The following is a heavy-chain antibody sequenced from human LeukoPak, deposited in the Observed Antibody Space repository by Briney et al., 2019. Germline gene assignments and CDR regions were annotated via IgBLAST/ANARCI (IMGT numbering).Heavy chain of an antibody. CDR3: AKIGVETSLY. CDR1: GFTLSSYW. J-gene: IGHJ4*02. V-gene: IGHV3-74*01. D-gene: IGHD3-16*01. Sequence: GGSLRLSCAASGFTLSSYWIHLVRQTAGKGLVWVSRINSAGSSATYADSVKGRFTTSRDNAKNTLYLQMNSLRAEDTAVYYCAKIGVETSLYWGQGTLVTVSS. CDR2: INSAGSSA.